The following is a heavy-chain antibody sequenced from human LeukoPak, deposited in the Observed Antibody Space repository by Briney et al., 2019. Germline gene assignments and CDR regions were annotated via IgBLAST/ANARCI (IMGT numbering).Heavy chain of an antibody. CDR1: GGTFSSYA. CDR3: ARPTGGYCSGGSCYQNYYYYMDV. Sequence: SVKVSCKASGGTFSSYAISWVRQAPGQGLEWMGGIIPIFGTANYAQKFQGRVTITADKSTSTAYMELSSLRSEDTAVYYCARPTGGYCSGGSCYQNYYYYMDVWGKGTTVTVSS. CDR2: IIPIFGTA. V-gene: IGHV1-69*06. D-gene: IGHD2-15*01. J-gene: IGHJ6*03.